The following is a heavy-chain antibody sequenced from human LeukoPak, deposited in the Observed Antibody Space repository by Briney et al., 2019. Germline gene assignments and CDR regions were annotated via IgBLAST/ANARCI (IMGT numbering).Heavy chain of an antibody. Sequence: ETLSLTCTVSGASINSDYWTWVRQVAGKGLEWVSLISGDGGNTYYADSVKGRFTISRDNSRNSLYLQMNSLRSEDTALYYCIRRGEQAARGSLDYWGQGTLVTVSS. CDR2: ISGDGGNT. J-gene: IGHJ4*02. CDR1: GASINSDY. CDR3: IRRGEQAARGSLDY. D-gene: IGHD6-6*01. V-gene: IGHV3-43*02.